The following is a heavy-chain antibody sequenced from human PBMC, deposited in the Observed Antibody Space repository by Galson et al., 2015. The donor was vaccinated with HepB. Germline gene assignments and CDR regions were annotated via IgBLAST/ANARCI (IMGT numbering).Heavy chain of an antibody. Sequence: SVKVSCKASGYTFTSYGISWVRQAPGQGLEWMGWISAYNGNTDYAQKFQGRVTMTTDTSTSTAYVELRSLRSDDTAVYYCARDEDPWSGYYTQGFDIWGQGTMVTVSS. CDR2: ISAYNGNT. D-gene: IGHD3-3*01. CDR3: ARDEDPWSGYYTQGFDI. J-gene: IGHJ3*02. CDR1: GYTFTSYG. V-gene: IGHV1-18*01.